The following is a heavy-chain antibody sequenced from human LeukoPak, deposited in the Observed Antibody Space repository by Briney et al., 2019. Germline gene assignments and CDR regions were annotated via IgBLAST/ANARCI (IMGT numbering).Heavy chain of an antibody. Sequence: PSETLSLTCAVYGGSFSGYYWSWIRQPPGKGLEWIGEINHSGSTNYNPSLKSRVTISVDKSKNQFSLKLSSVTAADTAVYYCASQGSSGRQDYFDYWGQGTLVTVSS. D-gene: IGHD6-19*01. CDR3: ASQGSSGRQDYFDY. CDR1: GGSFSGYY. CDR2: INHSGST. V-gene: IGHV4-34*01. J-gene: IGHJ4*02.